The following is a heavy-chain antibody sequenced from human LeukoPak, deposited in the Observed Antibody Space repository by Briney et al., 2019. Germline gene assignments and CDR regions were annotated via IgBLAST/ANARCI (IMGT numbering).Heavy chain of an antibody. CDR3: ARDWARGNSYYVDY. CDR1: GFSFSDYG. J-gene: IGHJ4*02. V-gene: IGHV3-30*03. D-gene: IGHD4-23*01. Sequence: GRSLRLSCEVSGFSFSDYGMHWVRQAPGKGLECVALISNDGTNKFYVDPVKGRFTISRDNSKNTLYLQMDSLRTEDTAVYYCARDWARGNSYYVDYWGQGTLVTVSS. CDR2: ISNDGTNK.